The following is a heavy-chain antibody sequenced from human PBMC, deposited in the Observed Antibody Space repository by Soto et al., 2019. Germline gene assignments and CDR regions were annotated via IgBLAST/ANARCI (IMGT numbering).Heavy chain of an antibody. J-gene: IGHJ5*02. Sequence: QLVQSGAEVKKPGSSVKISCKTSGGSFTNLAISWVRQAPGQGLEWMGGIIPFFDTTNYAQKFQGRVTMTADEPTSKVVLDQRSLTSEDTAVSYRVRERGGGSGSGDNYFDPWGQGTLVTVSS. CDR3: VRERGGGSGSGDNYFDP. D-gene: IGHD3-10*01. CDR2: IIPFFDTT. V-gene: IGHV1-69*01. CDR1: GGSFTNLA.